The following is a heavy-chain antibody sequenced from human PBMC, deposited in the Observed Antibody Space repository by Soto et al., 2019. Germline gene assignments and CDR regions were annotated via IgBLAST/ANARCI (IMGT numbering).Heavy chain of an antibody. Sequence: GGSLRLSCAASGFHFSSYWMSWVRQAPGKGLEWVAAINAGGGGKYYLDSVKGRFTISRDNSKKTLYLQMNSLRVEDTAIYYCAKDRGIAAALDYWGQGTQVTVSS. V-gene: IGHV3-23*01. CDR1: GFHFSSYW. CDR2: INAGGGGK. CDR3: AKDRGIAAALDY. J-gene: IGHJ4*02. D-gene: IGHD6-13*01.